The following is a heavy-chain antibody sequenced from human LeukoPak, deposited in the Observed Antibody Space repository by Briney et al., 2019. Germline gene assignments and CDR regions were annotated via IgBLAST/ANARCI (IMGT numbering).Heavy chain of an antibody. CDR3: ARGKEAVVPAADPEANWFDP. CDR1: GVIFSSYE. V-gene: IGHV3-48*03. J-gene: IGHJ5*02. Sequence: GGSLRLSCAASGVIFSSYEMNWVRQAPGKGLEWVSYISSSGSTIYYADSVKGRFTISRDNAKNSLYLQMSSLRAEDTAVYYCARGKEAVVPAADPEANWFDPWGQGTLVTVSS. D-gene: IGHD2-2*01. CDR2: ISSSGSTI.